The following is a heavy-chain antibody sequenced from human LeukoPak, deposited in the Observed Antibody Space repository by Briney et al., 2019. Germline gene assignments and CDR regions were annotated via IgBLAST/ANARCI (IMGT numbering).Heavy chain of an antibody. Sequence: SVKVSCKASGGTFSSYAISWVRQAPGQGLEWMGRIIPIFGTANYAQKFQGRVTITTDESTSTAYIELSSLRSEDTAVYYCAIDDILTGHALDIWGQGTMVTVSS. CDR1: GGTFSSYA. V-gene: IGHV1-69*05. CDR3: AIDDILTGHALDI. J-gene: IGHJ3*02. D-gene: IGHD3-9*01. CDR2: IIPIFGTA.